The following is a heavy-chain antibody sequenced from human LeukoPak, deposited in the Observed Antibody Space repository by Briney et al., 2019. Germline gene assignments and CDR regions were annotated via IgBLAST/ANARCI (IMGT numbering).Heavy chain of an antibody. CDR2: IYYSGST. J-gene: IGHJ4*02. D-gene: IGHD6-13*01. CDR3: ARRIAAEL. V-gene: IGHV4-39*07. CDR1: GDSISSSSSY. Sequence: PSETLSLTCSVSGDSISSSSSYWGWIRQPPGKGLEWIGSIYYSGSTYYNTSLKSRVTISVDTSKNQFSLKLSSVTAADTAVYYCARRIAAELWGQGTLVTVSS.